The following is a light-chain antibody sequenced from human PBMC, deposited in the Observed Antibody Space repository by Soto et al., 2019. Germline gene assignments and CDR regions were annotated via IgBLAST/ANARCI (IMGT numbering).Light chain of an antibody. CDR2: QIS. Sequence: DIVMTQTPLSSPVTLGQPVSISCRSSQSLVHGNGNTYLSWLLKRPGQPPRLLIYQISNRFSGVPDRDSGGGAWTDFTLKISRVEAEDVGVYYCMQARDYPRTFGQGTRVEIK. CDR1: QSLVHGNGNTY. CDR3: MQARDYPRT. V-gene: IGKV2-24*01. J-gene: IGKJ1*01.